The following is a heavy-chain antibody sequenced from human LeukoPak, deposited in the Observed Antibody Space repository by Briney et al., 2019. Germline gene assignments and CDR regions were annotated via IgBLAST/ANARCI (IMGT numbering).Heavy chain of an antibody. CDR2: FDPEQGET. CDR3: ATLVGARFNY. J-gene: IGHJ4*02. CDR1: GYTLIELS. V-gene: IGHV1-24*01. D-gene: IGHD1-26*01. Sequence: ASVKVSCKVSGYTLIELSMHWVRQAPGKGLEWMGGFDPEQGETIYAQGFQGRVTMTEDTSTDTAYMNLSSLGSEDTAVYSCATLVGARFNYWGQGTLVTVSS.